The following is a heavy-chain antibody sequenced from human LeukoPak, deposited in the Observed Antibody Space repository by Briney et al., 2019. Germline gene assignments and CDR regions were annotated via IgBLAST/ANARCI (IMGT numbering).Heavy chain of an antibody. CDR2: INHSGST. CDR1: GGSFSGYY. V-gene: IGHV4-34*01. CDR3: ARGPSWRLPRFDY. Sequence: SETLSLTCAVYGGSFSGYYWSCTRHPPGKGLEWIGEINHSGSTNYNPSLKSRVTISVDTSKNQFSLQLSSVTAADTAVYYCARGPSWRLPRFDYWGQGTLVTVSS. J-gene: IGHJ4*02.